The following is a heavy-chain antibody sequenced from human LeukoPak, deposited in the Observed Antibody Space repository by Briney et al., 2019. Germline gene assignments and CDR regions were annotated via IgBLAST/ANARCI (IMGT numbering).Heavy chain of an antibody. Sequence: GGSLRLSCAASGFTFSSYGMHWVRQALGKGLEWVAVISNDGNNKYYADSVKGRFTISRDNSKNTLYLQMNSLRAEDTAVYFCAKDCYILTGYYPTSYFDYWGQGTLVTVSS. CDR1: GFTFSSYG. CDR3: AKDCYILTGYYPTSYFDY. J-gene: IGHJ4*02. CDR2: ISNDGNNK. D-gene: IGHD3-9*01. V-gene: IGHV3-30*18.